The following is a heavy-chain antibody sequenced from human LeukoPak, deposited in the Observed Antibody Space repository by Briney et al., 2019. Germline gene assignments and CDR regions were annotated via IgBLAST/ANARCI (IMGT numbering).Heavy chain of an antibody. V-gene: IGHV4-59*01. CDR3: ARALGGGTGYSSGWYVD. CDR2: IYYSGST. CDR1: GGSISSYY. J-gene: IGHJ4*02. Sequence: SETLSLTCTVSGGSISSYYWSWIRQPPGKGLEWIGYIYYSGSTNYNPSLKSRVTISVDTSKNQFSLKLSSVTAADTAVYYCARALGGGTGYSSGWYVDWGQGTLVTVSS. D-gene: IGHD6-19*01.